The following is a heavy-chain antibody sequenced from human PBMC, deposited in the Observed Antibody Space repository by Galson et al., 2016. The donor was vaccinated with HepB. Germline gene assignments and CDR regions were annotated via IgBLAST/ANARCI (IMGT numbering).Heavy chain of an antibody. D-gene: IGHD6-19*01. J-gene: IGHJ4*02. Sequence: QSGAEVKKPGESLKISCKGSGSSFTTYWIGWVRQMPGKGLEWMGIINPGDSETRYSPSFQGQVTISADKSTSTAYLQWSSLKASDTAMYYCARHTGSSTGRVRGDYWGQGALVTVSS. CDR2: INPGDSET. V-gene: IGHV5-51*01. CDR1: GSSFTTYW. CDR3: ARHTGSSTGRVRGDY.